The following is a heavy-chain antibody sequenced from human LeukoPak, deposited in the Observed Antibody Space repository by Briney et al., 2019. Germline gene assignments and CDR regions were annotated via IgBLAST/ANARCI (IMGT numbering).Heavy chain of an antibody. CDR3: ARGGPGFGVIRWFDP. CDR2: MNPNSGNT. J-gene: IGHJ5*02. D-gene: IGHD3-3*01. Sequence: ASVKVSCKASRYTFISYEINWVRQATGQGLEWMGWMNPNSGNTGYAQKFQGRVSMTRNTSISTAYMELSSLRSEDTAVYYCARGGPGFGVIRWFDPWGQGTLVTVSS. V-gene: IGHV1-8*01. CDR1: RYTFISYE.